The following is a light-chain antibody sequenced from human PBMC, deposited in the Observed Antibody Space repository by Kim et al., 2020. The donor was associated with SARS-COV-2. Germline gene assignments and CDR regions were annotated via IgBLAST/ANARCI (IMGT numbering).Light chain of an antibody. Sequence: QSVLTQPASVSGSPGQSITISCTGTNNDVGGYNFVSWYQQHPGKAPKFMIYGVSQRPSGVSNRFSGSKSGNTASLTISGLQAEDEADYYCTSYTRSDTWVFGGGTQLTVL. CDR3: TSYTRSDTWV. CDR2: GVS. CDR1: NNDVGGYNF. V-gene: IGLV2-14*03. J-gene: IGLJ3*02.